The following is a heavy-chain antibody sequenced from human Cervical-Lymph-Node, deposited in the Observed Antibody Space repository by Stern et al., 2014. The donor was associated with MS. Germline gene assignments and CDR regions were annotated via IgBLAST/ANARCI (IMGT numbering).Heavy chain of an antibody. CDR2: INAGNGNT. D-gene: IGHD3-22*01. CDR1: GYTFTSYA. J-gene: IGHJ4*02. CDR3: ARGSYYDSSGYRDY. Sequence: QLVQSGAEVKKPGASVKVSCKASGYTFTSYAMHWVRQAPGQRLEWMGWINAGNGNTKYSQKFQGRVTITRDTSASTAYMELSSLRSEDTAVYYCARGSYYDSSGYRDYWGQGTLVTVSS. V-gene: IGHV1-3*01.